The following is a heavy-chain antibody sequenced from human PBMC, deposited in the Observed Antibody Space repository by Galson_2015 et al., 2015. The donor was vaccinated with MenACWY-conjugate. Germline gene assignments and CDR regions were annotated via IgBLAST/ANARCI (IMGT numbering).Heavy chain of an antibody. J-gene: IGHJ6*03. CDR2: IGSSSSTT. D-gene: IGHD3-16*01. CDR1: GFTFRSYN. CDR3: AREFFGGLYYHYYMDV. V-gene: IGHV3-48*01. Sequence: SLRLSCAASGFTFRSYNMNWVRQAPGKGLEWVSFIGSSSSTTYYADSVKGRFTISRDNAKNSLYLQMNSLRAEDTAVYYCAREFFGGLYYHYYMDVWGKGTTVTVSS.